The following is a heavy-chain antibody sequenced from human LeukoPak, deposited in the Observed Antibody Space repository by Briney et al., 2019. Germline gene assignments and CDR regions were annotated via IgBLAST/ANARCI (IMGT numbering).Heavy chain of an antibody. CDR2: IESGGRT. V-gene: IGHV3-53*05. J-gene: IGHJ4*02. Sequence: GGSLRLSCAASGFTVSSTYMSWVRQAPGKGLEWVSVIESGGRTYYADSVKGRFTISRDSSKNTLYLQMNSLRAEDTALYYCAKHMDGVGATGADYWGQGTLVTVSS. D-gene: IGHD1-26*01. CDR3: AKHMDGVGATGADY. CDR1: GFTVSSTY.